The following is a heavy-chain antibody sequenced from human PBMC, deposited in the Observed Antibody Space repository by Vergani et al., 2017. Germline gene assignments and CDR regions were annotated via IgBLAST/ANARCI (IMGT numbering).Heavy chain of an antibody. J-gene: IGHJ2*01. V-gene: IGHV1-2*02. CDR2: INPRSGDT. CDR3: ARDVSDGSGLWYFDL. D-gene: IGHD3-10*01. CDR1: GYTFTSYA. Sequence: QVQLVQSGSELKKPGASVKVSCKASGYTFTSYAMNWVRQAPGQGLEWMGWINPRSGDTKLAQKFQGRITMTSDTSISTGYMELSSLTSDDTALYSCARDVSDGSGLWYFDLWGRGTLVIVSS.